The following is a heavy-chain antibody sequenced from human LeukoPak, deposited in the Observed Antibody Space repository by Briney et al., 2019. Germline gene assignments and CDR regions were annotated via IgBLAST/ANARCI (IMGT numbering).Heavy chain of an antibody. D-gene: IGHD6-19*01. CDR2: VYTSGST. Sequence: TTSETLSLTCAGYGGSFSGYYWSWIRQPPGKGLEGIGRVYTSGSTNYNPSLKSRVTMSVDTYKNQFSLKLSSVTAADTAVYYCARRSGWYAPGLWGQATLVTVSS. CDR3: ARRSGWYAPGL. CDR1: GGSFSGYY. V-gene: IGHV4-59*10. J-gene: IGHJ4*02.